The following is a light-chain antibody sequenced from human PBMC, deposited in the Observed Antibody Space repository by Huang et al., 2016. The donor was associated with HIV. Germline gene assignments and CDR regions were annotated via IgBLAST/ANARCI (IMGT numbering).Light chain of an antibody. CDR2: DVS. Sequence: DIQMTQSPSSVSASVGDRVTITCQASQDIGNYLNWYQQNQGKAPKLLIYDVSNLEAGVPSRFSGSGSGTDFTLTISSVQSEDFATYYCQQNDNAPFTFGPGTTVDIK. CDR3: QQNDNAPFT. CDR1: QDIGNY. J-gene: IGKJ3*01. V-gene: IGKV1-33*01.